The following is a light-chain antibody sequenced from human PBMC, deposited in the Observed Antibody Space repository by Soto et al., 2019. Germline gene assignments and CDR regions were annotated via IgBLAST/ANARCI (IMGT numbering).Light chain of an antibody. J-gene: IGKJ2*01. CDR3: QQLNSYPHT. V-gene: IGKV1-9*01. Sequence: DIQLTQSPSFLSASVGDRVTITCRASQGISSYLAWYQQKPGKAPKLLIYAASTLQSVVPSRFSGSGSGTEFTRTISSLQPEDFANYYCQQLNSYPHTFGQGTKLESK. CDR1: QGISSY. CDR2: AAS.